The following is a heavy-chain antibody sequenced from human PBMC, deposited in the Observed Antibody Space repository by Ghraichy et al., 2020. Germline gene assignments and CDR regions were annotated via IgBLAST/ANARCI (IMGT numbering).Heavy chain of an antibody. V-gene: IGHV3-23*01. CDR3: AKDRVIAAAGTMRYYYYGMDV. J-gene: IGHJ6*02. D-gene: IGHD6-13*01. CDR2: ISGSGGST. Sequence: GSLNISCAASGFTFSSYAMSWVRQAPGKGLEWVSAISGSGGSTYYADSVKGRFTISRDNSKKTLYLQMNSLRAEDTAVYYCAKDRVIAAAGTMRYYYYGMDVWGQGTTVTVSS. CDR1: GFTFSSYA.